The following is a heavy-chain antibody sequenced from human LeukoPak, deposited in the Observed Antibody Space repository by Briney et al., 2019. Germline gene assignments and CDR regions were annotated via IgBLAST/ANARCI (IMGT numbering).Heavy chain of an antibody. CDR1: GGSISSYY. CDR3: ARDAGRDGYNQAGWYFDL. D-gene: IGHD5-24*01. J-gene: IGHJ2*01. CDR2: IYYSGST. V-gene: IGHV4-59*01. Sequence: SETLSLTCTVSGGSISSYYWSWLRQAPGKGLEWIGYIYYSGSTNYNPSLKSRVTISVDTSKNQFSLKLSSVTAADTAVYYCARDAGRDGYNQAGWYFDLWGRGTLVTVSS.